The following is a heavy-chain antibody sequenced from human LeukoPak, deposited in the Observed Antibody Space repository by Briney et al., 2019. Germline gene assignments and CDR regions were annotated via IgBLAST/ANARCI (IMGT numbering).Heavy chain of an antibody. CDR1: GFTFNYAW. CDR3: TTDEDWNYARKDV. D-gene: IGHD1-7*01. Sequence: TGGSLRLSCAASGFTFNYAWMSWVRQVPGKGLEWVGQTVSEIDGGTTDYAAPVKGRFTISRDDSKSTLYLQMNSLKIEDTAVYYCTTDEDWNYARKDVWGQGATVIVSS. V-gene: IGHV3-15*04. J-gene: IGHJ6*02. CDR2: TVSEIDGGTT.